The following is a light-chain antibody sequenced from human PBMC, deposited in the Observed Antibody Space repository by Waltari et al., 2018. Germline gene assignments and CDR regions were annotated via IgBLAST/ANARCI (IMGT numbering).Light chain of an antibody. CDR2: RNN. V-gene: IGLV10-54*04. J-gene: IGLJ1*01. CDR3: SAWDSDLTAYV. Sequence: QAGLTQPPSVSKGLGQTATLSCTGNNNNVGNQRAAWLQPHPGQPPKVLSYRNNYRPSGISERCSASRSGNTASLTISGLQPEDEADYCCSAWDSDLTAYVFGTGTKVTVL. CDR1: NNNVGNQR.